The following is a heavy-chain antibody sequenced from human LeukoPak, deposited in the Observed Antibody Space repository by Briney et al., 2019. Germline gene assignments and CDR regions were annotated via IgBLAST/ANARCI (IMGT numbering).Heavy chain of an antibody. J-gene: IGHJ2*01. V-gene: IGHV4-4*07. CDR3: ARDNGGDYWYSDI. Sequence: SETLSLTCTVSGASISTYYWSWIRQPAGKGLEWIGRMYTSGSTNYNPSLKNRVTMSVDTSKNQLSLKLSSGTAADTAVYFCARDNGGDYWYSDIWGRGTLVTVSS. CDR1: GASISTYY. CDR2: MYTSGST. D-gene: IGHD2-21*01.